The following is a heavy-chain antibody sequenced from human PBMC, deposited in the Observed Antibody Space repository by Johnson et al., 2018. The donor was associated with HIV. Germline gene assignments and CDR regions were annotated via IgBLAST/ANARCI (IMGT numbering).Heavy chain of an antibody. V-gene: IGHV3-33*01. CDR2: IWYDGSNK. CDR3: DI. J-gene: IGHJ3*02. Sequence: QVQLVESGGGVVQPGRSLRLSCAASGFTFSSYGMHWVRQAPGEGLEWVAGIWYDGSNKYYADSVKGRFTISRENANDTAVYYCAKVRCGGDCLDAFDIWGQGTMVTVSS. CDR1: GFTFSSYG. D-gene: IGHD2-21*02.